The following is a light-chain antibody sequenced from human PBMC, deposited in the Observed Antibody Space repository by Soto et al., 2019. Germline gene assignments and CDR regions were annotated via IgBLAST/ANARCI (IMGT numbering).Light chain of an antibody. CDR3: QQYGSSPWT. Sequence: EIVLTQAPGTLSLSPGERDTLSCRASQSVSSSYLAWYQQKPGQAPRLLIYGASSRATGIPDRFSGSGSGTDFTLTISRLEPEDFAVYYCQQYGSSPWTFGHGTKVDIK. V-gene: IGKV3-20*01. J-gene: IGKJ1*01. CDR2: GAS. CDR1: QSVSSSY.